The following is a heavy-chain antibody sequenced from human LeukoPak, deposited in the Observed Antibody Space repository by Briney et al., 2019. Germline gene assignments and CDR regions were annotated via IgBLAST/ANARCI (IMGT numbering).Heavy chain of an antibody. Sequence: NPSEALSLTTTISGGSISNYYWTWIPPPPGKGLEWIGFISYSGSTSYNPSLKSRVTISLDTSKTQFSLKLSSVTAADTAVYYCARAYYFDSSGYDDAFDIWGQGTMVTVSS. CDR3: ARAYYFDSSGYDDAFDI. CDR1: GGSISNYY. CDR2: ISYSGST. D-gene: IGHD3-22*01. J-gene: IGHJ3*02. V-gene: IGHV4-59*01.